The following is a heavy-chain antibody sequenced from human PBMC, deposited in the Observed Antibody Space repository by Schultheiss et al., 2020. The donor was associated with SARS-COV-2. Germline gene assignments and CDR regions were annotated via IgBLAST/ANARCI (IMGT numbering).Heavy chain of an antibody. CDR1: GFTFSSYS. J-gene: IGHJ4*02. V-gene: IGHV3-21*01. CDR2: ISSSSSYI. CDR3: ARELHSSSWYFDY. Sequence: GGSLRLSSAASGFTFSSYSMNWVRQAPGKGLEWVSSISSSSSYIYYADSVKGRFTISRDNAKNSLYLQMNSLRAEDTAVYYCARELHSSSWYFDYWGQGTLVTVSS. D-gene: IGHD6-13*01.